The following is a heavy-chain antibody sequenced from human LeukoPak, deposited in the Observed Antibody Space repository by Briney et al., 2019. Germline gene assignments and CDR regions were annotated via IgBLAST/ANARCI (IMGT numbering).Heavy chain of an antibody. V-gene: IGHV3-30-3*01. D-gene: IGHD2-21*02. CDR1: GFTFSDYA. Sequence: GRSLRLSCAASGFTFSDYAMHWVRQAPGKGLEWVSVISYDGSNRYYADSVKGRFTISRDNSKNTLYLQMNSLRAEDTAVYYCAGDGTSYCGGDCYQGYWGQGTLVTVPS. CDR3: AGDGTSYCGGDCYQGY. J-gene: IGHJ4*02. CDR2: ISYDGSNR.